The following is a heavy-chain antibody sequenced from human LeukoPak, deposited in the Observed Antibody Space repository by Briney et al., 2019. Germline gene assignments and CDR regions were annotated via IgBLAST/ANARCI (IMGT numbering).Heavy chain of an antibody. Sequence: ASVKVSCKASGYTFTSYDINWVRQATGQGLEWMGWMNPNSGNTGYAQKFQGRVTMTRNTSISTAYMELSSLRSEDTVVYYCARVYCSSTSCYFNWFDPWGQGTLVTVSS. CDR2: MNPNSGNT. CDR3: ARVYCSSTSCYFNWFDP. J-gene: IGHJ5*02. D-gene: IGHD2-2*01. CDR1: GYTFTSYD. V-gene: IGHV1-8*01.